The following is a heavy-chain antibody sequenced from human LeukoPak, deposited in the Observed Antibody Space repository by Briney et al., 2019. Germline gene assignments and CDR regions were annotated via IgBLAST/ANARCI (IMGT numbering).Heavy chain of an antibody. CDR1: GFTFSSYS. D-gene: IGHD4-17*01. CDR3: ARDRHTHGDTPVD. V-gene: IGHV3-21*01. CDR2: ISSSSSYI. J-gene: IGHJ4*02. Sequence: PGGSLRLSCAASGFTFSSYSMNWVRQAPGKGLEWVSSISSSSSYIYYADSVKGRFTISRDNAKNSLYLQMNSLRAEDTAVYYCARDRHTHGDTPVDWGQGTLVTVSS.